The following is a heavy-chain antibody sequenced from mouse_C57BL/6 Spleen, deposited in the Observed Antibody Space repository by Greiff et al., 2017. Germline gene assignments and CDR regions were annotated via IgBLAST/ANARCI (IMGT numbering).Heavy chain of an antibody. Sequence: VKLMESGAELVKPGASVKMSCKASGYTFTTYPIEWMKQNHGKSLAWIGNFHPYNDDTKYNEKFKGKATLTVEKSSSTVYLELSRLTADDAAVYYCARSDPGTRGAMDYWGQGTSVTVSS. J-gene: IGHJ4*01. V-gene: IGHV1-47*01. CDR1: GYTFTTYP. D-gene: IGHD4-1*01. CDR3: ARSDPGTRGAMDY. CDR2: FHPYNDDT.